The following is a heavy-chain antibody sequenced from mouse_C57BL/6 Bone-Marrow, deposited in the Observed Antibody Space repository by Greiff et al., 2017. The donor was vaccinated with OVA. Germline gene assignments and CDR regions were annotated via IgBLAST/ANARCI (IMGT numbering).Heavy chain of an antibody. Sequence: EVKLVESGGGLVQPGGSLKLSCAASGFTFSDYGMAWVRQAPRKGPEWVAFISNLAYSIYYADTVTGRFTISRENAKNTLYLEMSSLRSEDTAMYYCATYYSNSYWYFDVWGTGTTVTVSS. CDR1: GFTFSDYG. V-gene: IGHV5-15*04. D-gene: IGHD2-5*01. J-gene: IGHJ1*03. CDR2: ISNLAYSI. CDR3: ATYYSNSYWYFDV.